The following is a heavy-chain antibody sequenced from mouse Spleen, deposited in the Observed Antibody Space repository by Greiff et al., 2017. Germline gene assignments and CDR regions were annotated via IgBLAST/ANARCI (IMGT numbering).Heavy chain of an antibody. J-gene: IGHJ3*01. Sequence: EVKLMESGPGLVKPSQSLSLTCSVTGYSITSGYYWNWIRQFPGNKLEWMGYISYDGSNNYNPSLKNRISITRDTSKNQFFLKLNSVTTEDTATYYCASHYDGFAYWGQGTLVTVSA. CDR3: ASHYDGFAY. CDR2: ISYDGSN. V-gene: IGHV3-6*01. CDR1: GYSITSGYY. D-gene: IGHD1-1*01.